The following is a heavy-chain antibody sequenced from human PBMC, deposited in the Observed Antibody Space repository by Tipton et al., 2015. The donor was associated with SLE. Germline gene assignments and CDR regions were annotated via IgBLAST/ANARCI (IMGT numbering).Heavy chain of an antibody. CDR1: GGSLTYYY. J-gene: IGHJ4*02. V-gene: IGHV4-59*01. CDR2: IHYTGTP. D-gene: IGHD4-11*01. Sequence: TLSLTCTVSGGSLTYYYWNWSRQSPGKGVEWLGYIHYTGTPYYKPSLKSRIAMSVDTSSNQLSLRLTSLTPADTAVYYCARSGSSNFDPPDFWGQGTLATVSS. CDR3: ARSGSSNFDPPDF.